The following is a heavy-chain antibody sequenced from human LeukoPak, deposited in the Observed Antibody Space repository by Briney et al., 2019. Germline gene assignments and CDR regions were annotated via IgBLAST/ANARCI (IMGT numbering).Heavy chain of an antibody. Sequence: GGSLRLSCAASGFTFSSYAMSWVRQAPGKGLEWVSAISGSGGSTYHADSVKGRFTISRDNSKNTLYLQMNSLRAEDTAVYYCAKDSGYSYGYLGYFDYWGQGTLVTVSS. CDR1: GFTFSSYA. CDR2: ISGSGGST. V-gene: IGHV3-23*01. D-gene: IGHD5-18*01. J-gene: IGHJ4*02. CDR3: AKDSGYSYGYLGYFDY.